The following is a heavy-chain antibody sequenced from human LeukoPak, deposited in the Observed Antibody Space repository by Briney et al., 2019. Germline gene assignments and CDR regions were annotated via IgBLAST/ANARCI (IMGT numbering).Heavy chain of an antibody. V-gene: IGHV1-18*01. CDR3: ARGSGGSDFPNWFDP. D-gene: IGHD2-21*02. J-gene: IGHJ5*02. CDR1: GYTFTSYG. Sequence: GASVKVSCKASGYTFTSYGISWVRQAPGQGLEWMGWISAYNGNTNYAQKLQGRVTMTTDTSTGTAYMELRSLRSDDTAVYYCARGSGGSDFPNWFDPWGQGTLVTVSS. CDR2: ISAYNGNT.